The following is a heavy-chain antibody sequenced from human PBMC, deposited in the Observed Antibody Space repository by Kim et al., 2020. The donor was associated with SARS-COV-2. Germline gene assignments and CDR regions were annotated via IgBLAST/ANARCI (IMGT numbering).Heavy chain of an antibody. CDR3: ARGGYDILTGYRSLDY. D-gene: IGHD3-9*01. CDR1: GGSISSGGYY. J-gene: IGHJ4*02. V-gene: IGHV4-31*03. CDR2: IYYSGST. Sequence: SETLSLTCTVSGGSISSGGYYWSWIRQHPGKGLEWIGYIYYSGSTYYNPSLKSRVTISVDTSKNQFSLKLSSVTAADTAVYYCARGGYDILTGYRSLDYWGQGTLVTVSS.